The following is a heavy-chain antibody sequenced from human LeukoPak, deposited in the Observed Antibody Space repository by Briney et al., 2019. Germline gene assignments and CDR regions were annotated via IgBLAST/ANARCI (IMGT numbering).Heavy chain of an antibody. CDR3: ARLGEGIAVAGMGDY. CDR1: GYTFTSYG. Sequence: ASVKVSCKASGYTFTSYGISWVRQAPGQGLEWMGWISAYNGTTNYAQKVQGRLTMNTDTSTSTAYMELRSLRPDDTAVYYCARLGEGIAVAGMGDYWGQGTLVTVSS. J-gene: IGHJ4*02. CDR2: ISAYNGTT. D-gene: IGHD6-19*01. V-gene: IGHV1-18*01.